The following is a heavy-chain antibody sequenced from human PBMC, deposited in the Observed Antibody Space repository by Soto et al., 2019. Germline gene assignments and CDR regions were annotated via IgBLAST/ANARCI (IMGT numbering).Heavy chain of an antibody. V-gene: IGHV1-69*02. CDR1: GGTFSSYT. D-gene: IGHD5-12*01. J-gene: IGHJ6*03. CDR2: IIPILGIA. CDR3: ATSEIVATIEGSYYCDFMDV. Sequence: ASVKVSCKASGGTFSSYTISWVRQAPGQGHEWMGRIIPILGIANYAQKFQGRVTITADKSTSTAYMELSSLRSEDTAVYYCATSEIVATIEGSYYCDFMDVWGKGTSVTAP.